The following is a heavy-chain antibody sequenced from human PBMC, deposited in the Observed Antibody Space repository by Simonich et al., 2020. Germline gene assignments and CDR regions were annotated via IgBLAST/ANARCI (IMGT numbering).Heavy chain of an antibody. CDR1: GYTFTGYY. D-gene: IGHD7-27*01. V-gene: IGHV1-2*02. Sequence: QVQLVQSGAEVKKPGASVKVSCKASGYTFTGYYMHWVRQAPGQGLEWKGWINPDIGGTNYAQKFQGRVTMTRDTSISTAYMELSRLRSDDTAVYYCARGALTGDYYYMDVWGKGTTVTVSS. CDR3: ARGALTGDYYYMDV. CDR2: INPDIGGT. J-gene: IGHJ6*03.